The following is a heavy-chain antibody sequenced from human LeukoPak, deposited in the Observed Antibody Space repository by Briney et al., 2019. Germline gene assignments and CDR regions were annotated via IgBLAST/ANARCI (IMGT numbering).Heavy chain of an antibody. CDR1: GGSISSSSYY. Sequence: PSETLSLTCTVSGGSISSSSYYWGWIRQPPGKGLEWIGTIYYSGTTYYNPSHKSRVTFSVDTSKNQFSLNLSSVTAADTAVYYCARMSTGGPFDYWGQGTLVTVSS. D-gene: IGHD7-27*01. J-gene: IGHJ4*02. CDR2: IYYSGTT. V-gene: IGHV4-39*01. CDR3: ARMSTGGPFDY.